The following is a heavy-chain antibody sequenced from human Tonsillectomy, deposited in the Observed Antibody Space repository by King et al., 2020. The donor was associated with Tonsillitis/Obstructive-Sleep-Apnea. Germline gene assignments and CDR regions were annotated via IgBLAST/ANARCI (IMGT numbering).Heavy chain of an antibody. D-gene: IGHD4-23*01. CDR3: AKDLIIAVSGNPGDAFDI. J-gene: IGHJ3*02. CDR2: ISWNRGSI. Sequence: VQLVESGGGLVQPGRSLRLSCADSGFTFDDYAMYWVRQVPGKGVEWVSGISWNRGSIAYAGSVKGRFTISRDNAKNSLYLQMNSLRAEDTALYYCAKDLIIAVSGNPGDAFDIWGQGTMVTVSS. CDR1: GFTFDDYA. V-gene: IGHV3-9*01.